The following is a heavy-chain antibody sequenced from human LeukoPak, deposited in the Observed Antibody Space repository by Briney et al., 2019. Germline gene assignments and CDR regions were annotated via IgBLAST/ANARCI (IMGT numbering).Heavy chain of an antibody. Sequence: GASVKVSCKASGYTFTSYYMHWVRQAPGQGLEWMGIINPSGGSTSYAQKFQSRVTTTRDTSTSTVYMELSSLRSEDTAVYYCASQQGVVTASFDYWGQGTLVTVSS. CDR3: ASQQGVVTASFDY. CDR1: GYTFTSYY. CDR2: INPSGGST. V-gene: IGHV1-46*01. J-gene: IGHJ4*02. D-gene: IGHD2-21*02.